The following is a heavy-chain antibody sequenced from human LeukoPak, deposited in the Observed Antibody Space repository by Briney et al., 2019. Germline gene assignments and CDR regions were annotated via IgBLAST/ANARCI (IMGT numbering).Heavy chain of an antibody. D-gene: IGHD6-13*01. CDR2: IWYDGINN. J-gene: IGHJ4*02. CDR1: GFTFSNYG. Sequence: GGSLRLSCAASGFTFSNYGMHWVRQAPGKGLEWVAVIWYDGINNYYADSVKGRFSISRDNSKNALYLQMNSLSAEDTAVYFCARDYSRNSFDYWGQGTLVTVSS. V-gene: IGHV3-33*01. CDR3: ARDYSRNSFDY.